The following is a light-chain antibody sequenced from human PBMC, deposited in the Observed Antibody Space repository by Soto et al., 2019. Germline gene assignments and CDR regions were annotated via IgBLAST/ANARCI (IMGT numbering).Light chain of an antibody. V-gene: IGKV4-1*01. Sequence: DVVITQSPASLAVSLGERATINCKSSQSVLNTSKNQSSLAWYQHKPGQPPKLLIYWASTRKSGVPDRFSGSGSGIDFTLTISSLQAEDVAVYFCQQYFNTPLTFGQGTKVDIK. CDR1: QSVLNTSKNQSS. CDR2: WAS. J-gene: IGKJ1*01. CDR3: QQYFNTPLT.